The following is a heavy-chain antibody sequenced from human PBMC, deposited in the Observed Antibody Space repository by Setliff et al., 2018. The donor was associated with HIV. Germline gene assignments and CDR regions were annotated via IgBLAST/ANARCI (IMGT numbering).Heavy chain of an antibody. Sequence: GASVNVSCKASGYTFTSYTIHWVRQAPGQRLEWMGWINAGNANTKYSQKFQGRVTITRDTSASTAYMELSSLRSEDTAVYYCASWHDSSGYSNYYYYGMDVWGQGTTVTVSS. J-gene: IGHJ6*02. D-gene: IGHD3-22*01. CDR3: ASWHDSSGYSNYYYYGMDV. V-gene: IGHV1-3*01. CDR2: INAGNANT. CDR1: GYTFTSYT.